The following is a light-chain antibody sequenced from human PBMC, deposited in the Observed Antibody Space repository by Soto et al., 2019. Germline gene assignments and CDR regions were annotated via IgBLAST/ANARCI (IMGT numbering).Light chain of an antibody. J-gene: IGKJ1*01. Sequence: DIQLTQSPSTLSASVGDRVTITCRASQSISTWLAWSQQKPGKAPKFLIYDAYSMERRVPSRFSGRGSVTEFTLTISSLQLDDFAPYYSQQDNSYPRTCGQGTKVDIK. CDR2: DAY. V-gene: IGKV1-5*01. CDR1: QSISTW. CDR3: QQDNSYPRT.